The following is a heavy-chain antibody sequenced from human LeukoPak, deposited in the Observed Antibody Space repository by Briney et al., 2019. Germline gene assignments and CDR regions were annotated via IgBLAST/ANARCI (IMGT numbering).Heavy chain of an antibody. CDR2: IYYSGST. V-gene: IGHV4-39*07. CDR1: GYSLSSGGYY. Sequence: RPSETLSLTCTVSGYSLSSGGYYWGWIRQPPGKGLEWIGSIYYSGSTHYNPSLKSRVTISVDTSKNQFSLKLNSVTAADTAVYYCTRDLGQWLVDYWGQGTLVTVSS. CDR3: TRDLGQWLVDY. J-gene: IGHJ4*02. D-gene: IGHD6-19*01.